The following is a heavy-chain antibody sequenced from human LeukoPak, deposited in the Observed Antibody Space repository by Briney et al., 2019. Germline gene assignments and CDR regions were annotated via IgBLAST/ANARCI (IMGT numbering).Heavy chain of an antibody. D-gene: IGHD5-12*01. CDR2: INSDGSSI. V-gene: IGHV3-74*03. J-gene: IGHJ4*02. CDR1: GFTFSSYW. CDR3: AREGRVSGYDFDC. Sequence: GGSLRLSCAASGFTFSSYWKHWVRHAPGKGLVWVSRINSDGSSITYADSVKGRFTISRDNAKNTMYLQMNSLRVEDTAVYYCAREGRVSGYDFDCWGQGTLVTVSS.